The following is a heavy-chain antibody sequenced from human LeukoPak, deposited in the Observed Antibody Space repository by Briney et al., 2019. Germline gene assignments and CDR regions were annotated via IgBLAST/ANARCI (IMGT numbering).Heavy chain of an antibody. Sequence: GGSLRLSCAASGFTFNNFWMSWVRQAPGKGLEWVAHINQDGSAEYYVDSVKGRFTISRDNAKNSLYLQMNSLRAEDTAVYYCARAEATGRVDYWGQGTLVTVSS. CDR3: ARAEATGRVDY. J-gene: IGHJ4*02. CDR2: INQDGSAE. CDR1: GFTFNNFW. V-gene: IGHV3-7*01. D-gene: IGHD6-13*01.